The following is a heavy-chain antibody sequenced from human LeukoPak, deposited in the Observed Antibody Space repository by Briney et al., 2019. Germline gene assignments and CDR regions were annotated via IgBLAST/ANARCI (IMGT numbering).Heavy chain of an antibody. V-gene: IGHV3-30*18. D-gene: IGHD3-10*02. CDR2: ISYDGSNQ. CDR1: GFTFSSYG. J-gene: IGHJ6*04. Sequence: PGRSLRLSCAAFGFTFSSYGMHWVRQAPGKGLEWVAVISYDGSNQFYADSVKGRFTISRDNSKNTLYLQMNSLRAEDTAVYYCAELGITMIGGVWGKGTTVTISS. CDR3: AELGITMIGGV.